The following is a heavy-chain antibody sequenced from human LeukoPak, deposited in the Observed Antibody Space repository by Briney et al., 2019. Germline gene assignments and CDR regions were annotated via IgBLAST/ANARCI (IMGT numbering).Heavy chain of an antibody. V-gene: IGHV1-2*02. CDR2: INPNSGGT. CDR3: ARRAGEYCSGGSCYGGLFDY. J-gene: IGHJ4*02. D-gene: IGHD2-15*01. Sequence: ASVKVSCKASGYTFTGYYMHWVRQAPGQGLEWMGWINPNSGGTNYAQKFQGRVTMTRDTSISTAYMELSRLRSDDTAVYYCARRAGEYCSGGSCYGGLFDYWGQGTLVTVSS. CDR1: GYTFTGYY.